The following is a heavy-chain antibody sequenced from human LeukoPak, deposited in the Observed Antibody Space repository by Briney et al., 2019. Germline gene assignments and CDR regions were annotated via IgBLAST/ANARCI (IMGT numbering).Heavy chain of an antibody. CDR3: ASPLEYQLPKA. CDR1: GYTFTSYW. Sequence: GGSLRLSCKGSGYTFTSYWISWVRQMPGKGLEWMGRIDPSDSYTNYSPSFQGHVTISADKSISTAYLQWSSLKASDTAMYYCASPLEYQLPKAWGQGTLVTVSS. V-gene: IGHV5-10-1*01. D-gene: IGHD2-2*01. CDR2: IDPSDSYT. J-gene: IGHJ4*02.